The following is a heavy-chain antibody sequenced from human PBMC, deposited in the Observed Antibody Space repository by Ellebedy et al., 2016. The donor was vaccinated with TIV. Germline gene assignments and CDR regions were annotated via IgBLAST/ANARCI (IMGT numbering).Heavy chain of an antibody. CDR3: ARVCPDYYYYYMDV. CDR1: GGSISSSSYY. J-gene: IGHJ6*03. CDR2: IYYSGST. V-gene: IGHV4-61*01. Sequence: SETLSLTCTVSGGSISSSSYYWSWIRQPPGKGLEWIGYIYYSGSTNYNPSLKSRVTISVDTSKNQFSLKLSSVTAADTAVYYCARVCPDYYYYYMDVWGKGTTVTVSS.